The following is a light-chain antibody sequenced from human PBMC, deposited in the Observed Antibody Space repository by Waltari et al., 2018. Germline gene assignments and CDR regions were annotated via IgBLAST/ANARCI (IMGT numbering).Light chain of an antibody. CDR3: QQYGSSFPVT. Sequence: EIVLAQSPDTLSLSPGERATLSCRASQSVSSNDLTWYQQKPGQAPRLLIFGASSRATRIPDRFSGSGSGTDFTFTISRLEPEDFATYYCQQYGSSFPVTYGQGTRLEIK. CDR1: QSVSSND. J-gene: IGKJ5*01. V-gene: IGKV3-20*01. CDR2: GAS.